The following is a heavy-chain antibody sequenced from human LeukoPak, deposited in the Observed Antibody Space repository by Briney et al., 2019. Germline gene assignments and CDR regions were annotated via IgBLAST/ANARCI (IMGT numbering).Heavy chain of an antibody. Sequence: GSLRLSCAASGFTFSSYSMNWIRQPPGKGLEWIGSIYYSGSTYYNPSLKSRVTISVDTSKNQFSLKLSSVTAADTAVYYCARHGGTRVTLVEVYYFDYWGQGTLVTVSS. CDR3: ARHGGTRVTLVEVYYFDY. CDR2: IYYSGST. CDR1: GFTFSSYS. V-gene: IGHV4-39*01. J-gene: IGHJ4*02. D-gene: IGHD4-11*01.